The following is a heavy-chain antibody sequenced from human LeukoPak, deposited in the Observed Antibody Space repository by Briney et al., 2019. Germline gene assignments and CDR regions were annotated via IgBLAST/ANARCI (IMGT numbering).Heavy chain of an antibody. V-gene: IGHV1-69*13. J-gene: IGHJ4*02. CDR3: ARGHRYYFDY. CDR2: IIPIFGTA. CDR1: GYTFTSYG. Sequence: ASVKVSCKASGYTFTSYGISWVRQAPGQGLEWMGGIIPIFGTANYAQKFQGRVTITADESTSTAYMELSSLRSEDTAVYYCARGHRYYFDYWGQGTLVTVSS.